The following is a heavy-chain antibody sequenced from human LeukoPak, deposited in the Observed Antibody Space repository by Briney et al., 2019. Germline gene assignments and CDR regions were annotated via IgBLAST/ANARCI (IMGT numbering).Heavy chain of an antibody. V-gene: IGHV3-53*01. CDR1: GGSFSGYY. CDR2: FYSANYT. CDR3: ARSEGYFDY. J-gene: IGHJ4*02. Sequence: TSETLSLTCAVYGGSFSGYYWSWVRQAPGKGLEWVSVFYSANYTYYADSVKGRITISRDNSKNTLYLQMNSLRAEDTAVYYCARSEGYFDYWGRGTLVTVSS.